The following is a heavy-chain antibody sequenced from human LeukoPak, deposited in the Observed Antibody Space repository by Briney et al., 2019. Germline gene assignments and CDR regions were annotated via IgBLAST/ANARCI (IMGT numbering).Heavy chain of an antibody. Sequence: SSETLSLTCTVSGGSISSGDFYWSWIRQPPGKGLEWIGYIYYSGSTYSNPSHKSRLTISVDTSKNQFSLKLTSVTAADTAVYYCARGEYFYGSGNYYRFDYWGQGTLVTVSS. CDR2: IYYSGST. J-gene: IGHJ4*02. CDR3: ARGEYFYGSGNYYRFDY. V-gene: IGHV4-30-4*01. CDR1: GGSISSGDFY. D-gene: IGHD3-10*01.